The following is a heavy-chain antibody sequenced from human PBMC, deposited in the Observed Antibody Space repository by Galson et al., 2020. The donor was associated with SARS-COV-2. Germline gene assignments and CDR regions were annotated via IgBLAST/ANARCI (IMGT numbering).Heavy chain of an antibody. CDR3: ARVAPSILYSYGWYYFDY. D-gene: IGHD5-18*01. CDR2: ISSSGSTI. Sequence: LSLTCAASGFTFSDYYMSWIRQAPGKGLEWVSYISSSGSTIYYADSVKGRFTISRDNAKNSLYLQMNSLRAEDTAVYYCARVAPSILYSYGWYYFDYWGQGTLVTVSS. V-gene: IGHV3-11*04. CDR1: GFTFSDYY. J-gene: IGHJ4*02.